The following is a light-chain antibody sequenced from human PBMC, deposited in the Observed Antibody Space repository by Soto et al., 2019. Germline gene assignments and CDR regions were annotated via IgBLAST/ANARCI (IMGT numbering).Light chain of an antibody. Sequence: QSALTQPASMSGSPGQSITISCTGTSSDIGDNKFVSWYQQYPGRAPKVIIYEVSNRPSEVSVRFSGLKSGITAFMTVACLRAQDEADYYCNANTNTGARVFGTGSKVTLL. V-gene: IGLV2-14*01. CDR3: NANTNTGARV. CDR2: EVS. J-gene: IGLJ1*01. CDR1: SSDIGDNKF.